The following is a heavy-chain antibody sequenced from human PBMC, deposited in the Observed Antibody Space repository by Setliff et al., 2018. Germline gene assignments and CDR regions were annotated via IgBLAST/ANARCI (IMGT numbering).Heavy chain of an antibody. CDR3: ARGRNIKLRLLDS. CDR2: INHSGST. V-gene: IGHV4-39*07. CDR1: GGSINSGSYF. Sequence: SETLSLTCTVSGGSINSGSYFWAWIRQPPGKGLEWIGEINHSGSTSYNPSLESRVTISIDTSKNQFSLNLRYVTAADTGLYYCARGRNIKLRLLDSWGQGKLVTVSS. D-gene: IGHD1-7*01. J-gene: IGHJ4*02.